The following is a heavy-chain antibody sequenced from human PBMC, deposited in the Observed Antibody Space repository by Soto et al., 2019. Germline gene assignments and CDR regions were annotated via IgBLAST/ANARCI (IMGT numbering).Heavy chain of an antibody. CDR3: ARKDKSGYFNWFDP. CDR2: IFPSDSET. CDR1: GYRFISYW. D-gene: IGHD3-22*01. Sequence: GPSLKVTCRTSGYRFISYWIGWVRKMPGKGLEWMGIIFPSDSETRYSPSFQGQVTISADRSTSTVFLHWSSLKASDTAVYFCARKDKSGYFNWFDPWGQGTRGTVSP. V-gene: IGHV5-51*01. J-gene: IGHJ5*02.